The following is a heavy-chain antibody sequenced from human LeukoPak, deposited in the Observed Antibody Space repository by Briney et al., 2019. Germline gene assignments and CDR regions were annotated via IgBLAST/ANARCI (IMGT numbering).Heavy chain of an antibody. Sequence: SETLFLTCAVYGGSFSDYSWTWIRQPPGKGLEWIGEINQSGGTNHNPSLMSRVIMSVDTSKNQISLKVNSVTAADTAVYYCARVGYSYSINDWSRTGLGAYPTKYYYMDVWGTGTTVSVSS. D-gene: IGHD5-18*01. V-gene: IGHV4-34*01. J-gene: IGHJ6*03. CDR1: GGSFSDYS. CDR3: ARVGYSYSINDWSRTGLGAYPTKYYYMDV. CDR2: INQSGGT.